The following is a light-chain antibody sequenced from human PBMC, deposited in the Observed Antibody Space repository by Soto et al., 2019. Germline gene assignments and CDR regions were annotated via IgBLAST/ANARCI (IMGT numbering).Light chain of an antibody. CDR1: QSISVW. CDR3: QRYNNLWT. Sequence: DIQMTQSPSTLSASVGDRVTITCRASQSISVWLAWYQQKSGKVPKLLISKASNLETGVPSRFSGSGSGTEFTLTISSLHPDDFATYYCQRYNNLWTFGQGTKVEI. J-gene: IGKJ1*01. CDR2: KAS. V-gene: IGKV1-5*03.